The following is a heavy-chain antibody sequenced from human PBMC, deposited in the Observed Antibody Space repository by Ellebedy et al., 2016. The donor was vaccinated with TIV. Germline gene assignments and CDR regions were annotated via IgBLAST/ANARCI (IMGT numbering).Heavy chain of an antibody. Sequence: SLKISCAASGFMFADYAMHWVRQAPGKGLEWVSGLSWHSGTIGYGDAVKGRFTISRDNSKNTLYLQMSSLGADDTAIYYCAKDRSPTMIALDFWGQGTLVTVSS. CDR2: LSWHSGTI. CDR1: GFMFADYA. D-gene: IGHD3-22*01. J-gene: IGHJ4*02. V-gene: IGHV3-9*01. CDR3: AKDRSPTMIALDF.